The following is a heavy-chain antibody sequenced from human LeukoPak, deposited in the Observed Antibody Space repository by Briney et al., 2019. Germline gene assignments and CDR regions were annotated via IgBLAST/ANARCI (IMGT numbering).Heavy chain of an antibody. CDR3: ARAYSSGYYGNDAFDI. J-gene: IGHJ3*02. V-gene: IGHV5-51*01. Sequence: GESLKISCQASGYTFTNFWIGWVRQVPGKGLEWMGIIYPGDSDTRYSPSFQGQVTISADKSISTAYLQWSSLKASDTAMYYCARAYSSGYYGNDAFDIWGQGTMVTVSS. CDR1: GYTFTNFW. D-gene: IGHD3-22*01. CDR2: IYPGDSDT.